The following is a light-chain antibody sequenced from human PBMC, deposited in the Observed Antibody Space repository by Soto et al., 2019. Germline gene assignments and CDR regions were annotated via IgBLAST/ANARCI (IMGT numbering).Light chain of an antibody. CDR3: QQYNSYSAT. CDR2: KAS. CDR1: QSISSW. Sequence: DIQMTQSPSTLSASVGDRVTITCRASQSISSWLAWYQQKPGKAPKLLISKASSLESGVPSRFSGSGSGTEFTLTISSLQPDDFATYYCQQYNSYSATFGQGTKVELK. V-gene: IGKV1-5*03. J-gene: IGKJ1*01.